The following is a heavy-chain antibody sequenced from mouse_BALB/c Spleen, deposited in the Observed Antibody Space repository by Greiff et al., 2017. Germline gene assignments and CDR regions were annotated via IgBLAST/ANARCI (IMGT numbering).Heavy chain of an antibody. CDR1: GYTFTSYW. CDR2: INPSTGYT. CDR3: ARDYGNY. J-gene: IGHJ2*01. V-gene: IGHV1-7*01. Sequence: QVQLKQYGAELAKPGASVKMSCKASGYTFTSYWMHWVKQRPGQGLEWIGYINPSTGYTEYNQKFKDKATLTADKSSSTAYMQLSSLTSEDSAVYYCARDYGNYWGQGTTLTVSS. D-gene: IGHD2-1*01.